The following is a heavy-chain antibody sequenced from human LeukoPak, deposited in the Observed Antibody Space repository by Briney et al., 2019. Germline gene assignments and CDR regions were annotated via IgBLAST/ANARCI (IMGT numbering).Heavy chain of an antibody. CDR3: ARLSGYSYGFDY. Sequence: ASVKVSCKASGYTFTGYYMHWVRQAPGQGLEWMGRINPNSGATNYAQKFQGRVTMTRDTSISTAYMELSRLRSDDTAVYYCARLSGYSYGFDYWGQGTLVTVSS. D-gene: IGHD5-18*01. J-gene: IGHJ4*02. V-gene: IGHV1-2*06. CDR1: GYTFTGYY. CDR2: INPNSGAT.